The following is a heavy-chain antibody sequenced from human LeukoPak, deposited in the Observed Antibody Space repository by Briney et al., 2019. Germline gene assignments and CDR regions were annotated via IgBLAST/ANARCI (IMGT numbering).Heavy chain of an antibody. Sequence: SLKLSCKASGYTFTSYPISWVRKAHAQGLERMGRITTYNGNTNYAQKLQGRVTMTTDTSTSTAYMDLRGLRSDDTAVYYCARGYDYGDYVGDFDYWGQGTLVTVSS. CDR3: ARGYDYGDYVGDFDY. CDR2: ITTYNGNT. V-gene: IGHV1-18*01. D-gene: IGHD4-17*01. J-gene: IGHJ4*02. CDR1: GYTFTSYP.